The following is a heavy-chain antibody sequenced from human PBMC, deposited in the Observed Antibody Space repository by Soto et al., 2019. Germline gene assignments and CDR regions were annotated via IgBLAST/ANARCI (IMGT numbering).Heavy chain of an antibody. V-gene: IGHV3-23*01. CDR3: AKGFVAQIIVVLLSG. CDR1: GFTFSSYA. D-gene: IGHD3-22*01. CDR2: ISGSGGST. J-gene: IGHJ4*02. Sequence: EVQLLESGGGLVQPGGSLRLSCAASGFTFSSYAMSWVRQAPGKGLEWVSAISGSGGSTYYADSVKGRFTITRDNSKNTLYLQMNSLRAENTAVYYCAKGFVAQIIVVLLSGWGQGTLVTVSS.